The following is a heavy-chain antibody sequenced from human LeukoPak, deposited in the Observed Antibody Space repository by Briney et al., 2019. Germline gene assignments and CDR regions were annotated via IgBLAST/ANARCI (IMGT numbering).Heavy chain of an antibody. CDR2: IWYDGSNK. V-gene: IGHV3-33*01. CDR3: ARSNNGGWGYCDY. D-gene: IGHD3-16*01. J-gene: IGHJ4*02. CDR1: GFSFSNYS. Sequence: GRSLRLSCAASGFSFSNYSMHWVRQAPGKGLEWVAVIWYDGSNKYYADSVKGRFTISRDNSKNTLYVQMSSLRAEDTAVYYCARSNNGGWGYCDYWGQGSLVTVSS.